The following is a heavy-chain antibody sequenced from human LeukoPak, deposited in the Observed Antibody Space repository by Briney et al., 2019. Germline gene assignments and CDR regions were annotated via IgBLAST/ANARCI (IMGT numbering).Heavy chain of an antibody. D-gene: IGHD2-8*02. Sequence: ASVKVSCKASGFTFSSHYMHWVRQAHGQGLEWMGLINPSGDGTIYEQKFQGRVTVTRDTSTSTVYMDLSSLTSEDTAVYYCARDVSGPNYWWLDPWGQGTLVTVSS. CDR1: GFTFSSHY. J-gene: IGHJ5*02. V-gene: IGHV1-46*01. CDR3: ARDVSGPNYWWLDP. CDR2: INPSGDGT.